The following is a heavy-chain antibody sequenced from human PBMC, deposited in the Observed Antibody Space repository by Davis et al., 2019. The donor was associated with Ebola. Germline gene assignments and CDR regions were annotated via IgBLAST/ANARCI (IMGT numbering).Heavy chain of an antibody. Sequence: SQTLSLTCAVYGGSFSGYYWSWIRQPPGKGLEWIGEINHSGSTNYNPSLKSRVTISVDTSKNQFSLKLSSVTAADTAVYYCARGTLYYAMDVWGQGTTVTVSS. J-gene: IGHJ6*02. CDR2: INHSGST. V-gene: IGHV4-34*01. CDR1: GGSFSGYY. CDR3: ARGTLYYAMDV.